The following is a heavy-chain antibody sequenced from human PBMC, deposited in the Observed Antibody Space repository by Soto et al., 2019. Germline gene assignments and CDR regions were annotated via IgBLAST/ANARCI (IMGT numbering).Heavy chain of an antibody. V-gene: IGHV2-5*02. CDR1: GFSLTTSGVG. CDR3: AHRVLRTVFGLVTTTAIYFDF. CDR2: IYWADDK. D-gene: IGHD3-3*01. Sequence: QITLNESGPTQVNPRQTLTLTCTFSGFSLTTSGVGVGWIRQSPGKAPEWLALIYWADDKRYSPSLKSRLTITKATSKNQVVLTMADLDPADTATSYCAHRVLRTVFGLVTTTAIYFDFWGQGTPVAVSS. J-gene: IGHJ4*02.